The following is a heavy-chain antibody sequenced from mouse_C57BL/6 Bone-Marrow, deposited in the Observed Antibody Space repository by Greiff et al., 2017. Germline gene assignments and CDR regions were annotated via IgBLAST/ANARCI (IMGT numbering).Heavy chain of an antibody. D-gene: IGHD3-2*02. Sequence: EVKLQESGPELVKPGASVKISCKASGYSFTDYNMNWVKQSNGKSLEWIGVINPNYGTTSYNQKFKGKATLTVDQSSSTAYMQLNSLTSEDSAVYYCARGERAQLRLQIDYWGQGTTLTVSS. J-gene: IGHJ2*01. CDR2: INPNYGTT. CDR3: ARGERAQLRLQIDY. CDR1: GYSFTDYN. V-gene: IGHV1-39*01.